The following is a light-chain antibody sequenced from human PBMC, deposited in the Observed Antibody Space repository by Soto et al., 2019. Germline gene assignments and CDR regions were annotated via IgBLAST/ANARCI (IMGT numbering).Light chain of an antibody. Sequence: AIRMTQSPSSFSASTGDRVTITCRASQDISSYLAWYQQKPGKAPKLLIYAASTLQSGVPSSFSGSGSGTDFTLTISCLQSEDFATYYCQQYYTYPRTFGQGTTVEIK. V-gene: IGKV1-8*01. J-gene: IGKJ1*01. CDR2: AAS. CDR1: QDISSY. CDR3: QQYYTYPRT.